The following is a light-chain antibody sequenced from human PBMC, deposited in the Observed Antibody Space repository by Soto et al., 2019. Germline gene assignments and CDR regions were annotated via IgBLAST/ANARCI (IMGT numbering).Light chain of an antibody. CDR3: QSYDSSLSGRWV. J-gene: IGLJ3*02. Sequence: QSVLTQLPSVSGAPGQRVTISCTGSSSNIGAGYDVHWYQQLPGTAPKLLIYGNSNRPSGVPDRFSGSKSGTSASLAITGLQAEDEADYYCQSYDSSLSGRWVFGGGTKLTVL. V-gene: IGLV1-40*01. CDR2: GNS. CDR1: SSNIGAGYD.